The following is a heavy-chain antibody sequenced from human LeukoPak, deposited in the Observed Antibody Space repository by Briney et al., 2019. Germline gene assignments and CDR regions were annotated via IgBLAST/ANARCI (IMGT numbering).Heavy chain of an antibody. Sequence: SETLSLTCTVSGGSVSSGGYYWNWIRQPPGKGLEWIGYIYYSGSTNYNPSLKSRVTISVDTSKNQFSLKLSSVTAADTAVYYCARDGDSSGYYYLDYWGQGTLVTVSS. CDR2: IYYSGST. J-gene: IGHJ4*02. V-gene: IGHV4-61*08. CDR1: GGSVSSGGYY. CDR3: ARDGDSSGYYYLDY. D-gene: IGHD3-22*01.